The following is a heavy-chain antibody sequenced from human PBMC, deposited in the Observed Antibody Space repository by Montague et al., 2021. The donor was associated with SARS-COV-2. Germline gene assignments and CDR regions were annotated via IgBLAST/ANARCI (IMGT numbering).Heavy chain of an antibody. V-gene: IGHV4-61*01. CDR2: VYNYGST. Sequence: SETLSLTCSVSGGSVSSGSNYWSWIRQSPGKGLEWIGYVYNYGSTDYNPSLKSRVTISLDTSKNQFSLRLSSVTAADTAVYYCAREATDYGSGSYYFPFAFWGPGILFPVSS. D-gene: IGHD3-10*01. CDR1: GGSVSSGSNY. CDR3: AREATDYGSGSYYFPFAF. J-gene: IGHJ4*02.